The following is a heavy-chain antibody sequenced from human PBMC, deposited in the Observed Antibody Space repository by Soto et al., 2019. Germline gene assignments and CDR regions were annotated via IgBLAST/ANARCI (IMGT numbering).Heavy chain of an antibody. CDR2: IYHSGST. CDR3: ARDGASYNWNFTDAIDI. J-gene: IGHJ3*02. Sequence: PSETLSLTCTVSGGSISGSYWSWIRQPPGKRLEWIGYIYHSGSTNSNPSLKSRVTISVDTSKNQFSLRLSSVTAAHTAAYYCARDGASYNWNFTDAIDIWARGTIVTGS. D-gene: IGHD1-7*01. V-gene: IGHV4-59*01. CDR1: GGSISGSY.